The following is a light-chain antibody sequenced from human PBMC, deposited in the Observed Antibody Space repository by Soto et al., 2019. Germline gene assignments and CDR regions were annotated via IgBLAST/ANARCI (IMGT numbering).Light chain of an antibody. CDR1: QSISSW. Sequence: DIQMTQSRSTLSACGGGRVTITCRASQSISSWLAWYQQKPGKAPKLLIYDASSLESGVPSRFSGSGSGTEFTLTISSLQPDDFATYYCQQYNSYSWTFGQGTKVDIK. CDR3: QQYNSYSWT. V-gene: IGKV1-5*01. J-gene: IGKJ1*01. CDR2: DAS.